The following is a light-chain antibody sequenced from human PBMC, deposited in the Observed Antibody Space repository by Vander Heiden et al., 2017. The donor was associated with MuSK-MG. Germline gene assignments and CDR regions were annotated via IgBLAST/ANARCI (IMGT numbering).Light chain of an antibody. CDR3: QQPSNWPPFT. J-gene: IGKJ3*01. CDR2: DAS. CDR1: QSVSSY. V-gene: IGKV3-11*01. Sequence: EIVLTQSPATLSLSPGERATLSCRASQSVSSYLAWYQQKPGQAPRLLIYDASNRATGIPARFSGSGSGTDFTLTISSLEPEDFAVYYCQQPSNWPPFTFGHGTKVDIK.